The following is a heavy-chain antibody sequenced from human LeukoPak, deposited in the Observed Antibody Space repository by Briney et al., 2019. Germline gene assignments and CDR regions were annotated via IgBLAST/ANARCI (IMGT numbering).Heavy chain of an antibody. CDR2: ISSSGSTI. CDR3: ARDSPFGPGDYYYYMDV. CDR1: GFMFSNYE. D-gene: IGHD3-10*01. J-gene: IGHJ6*03. Sequence: PGGSLRLSCAASGFMFSNYEMNWVRQAPGKGLEWVSYISSSGSTIYYADSVKGRFTISRDNAKNSLYLHMNSLRAEDTAVYYCARDSPFGPGDYYYYMDVWGKGTTATVSS. V-gene: IGHV3-48*03.